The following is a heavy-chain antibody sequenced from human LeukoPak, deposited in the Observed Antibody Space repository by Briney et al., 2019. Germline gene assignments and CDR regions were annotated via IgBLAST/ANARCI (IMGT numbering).Heavy chain of an antibody. CDR1: GGTFISYA. CDR2: IIPIFGIA. V-gene: IGHV1-69*17. D-gene: IGHD3-22*01. J-gene: IGHJ3*02. CDR3: ARDQYYDSSGYYYRQGAFDI. Sequence: ASVTVSFKASGGTFISYAISWVGQAPGQGVEWMGRIIPIFGIANYAQKFQGRVTITADKSTSTAYMELSSLRSEHTAVYYCARDQYYDSSGYYYRQGAFDIWGQGTMVTVSS.